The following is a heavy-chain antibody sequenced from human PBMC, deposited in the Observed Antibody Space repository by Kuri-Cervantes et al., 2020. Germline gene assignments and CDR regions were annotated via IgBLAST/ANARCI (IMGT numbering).Heavy chain of an antibody. CDR1: GGSISSGSYY. D-gene: IGHD3-22*01. Sequence: LRLSCTASGGSISSGSYYWSWIRQPAGKGLEWIGRIYTSGITNYNPSLKSRVTISVDTSKNQFSLMLSSVTAADTAVYYCARGSPRLLGLLGAGWLDHWGQGTLVTVSS. CDR2: IYTSGIT. CDR3: ARGSPRLLGLLGAGWLDH. J-gene: IGHJ5*02. V-gene: IGHV4-61*02.